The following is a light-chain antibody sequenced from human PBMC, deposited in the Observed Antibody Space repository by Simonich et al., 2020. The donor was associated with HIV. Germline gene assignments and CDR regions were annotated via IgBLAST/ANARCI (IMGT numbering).Light chain of an antibody. CDR3: QQYHSTPLT. J-gene: IGKJ4*01. V-gene: IGKV4-1*01. CDR2: WAS. Sequence: DIVMTQSPDSLAVSLGERATLKCKSSQSVLYSPNNKHYLAWYQQKPGQPPKLIIYWASTRESGVPDRFSGSGSGTDFTLTISSLHAEDVAVYYCQQYHSTPLTFGGGTKVEIK. CDR1: QSVLYSPNNKHY.